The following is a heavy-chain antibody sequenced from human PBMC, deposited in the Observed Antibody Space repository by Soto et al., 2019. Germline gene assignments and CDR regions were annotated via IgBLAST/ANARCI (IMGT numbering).Heavy chain of an antibody. Sequence: QVTLKESGPVLVKPTETLTLTCTFSGFSFSNPRMSVSWIRQPPGKALEWLAHISSSDEKSYSPSLKSRLTISKDTSKCQVVLTMTNMDPIDTATYYCARVLYYGMDVWGQGTTVTVSS. V-gene: IGHV2-26*01. CDR3: ARVLYYGMDV. J-gene: IGHJ6*02. CDR1: GFSFSNPRMS. CDR2: ISSSDEK.